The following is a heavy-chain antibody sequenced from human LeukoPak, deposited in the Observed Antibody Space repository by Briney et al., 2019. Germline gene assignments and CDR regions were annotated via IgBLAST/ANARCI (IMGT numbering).Heavy chain of an antibody. CDR1: GGSISSGYYY. CDR3: ARDGIAATGSPFDY. D-gene: IGHD6-13*01. CDR2: IHYSGST. J-gene: IGHJ4*02. Sequence: PSETLSLTCTVSGGSISSGYYYWNWIRQHPGKGLEWIGFIHYSGSTYYNPSLRSRVTISIGTSKNQFSLNLSSVTAADTAVYYCARDGIAATGSPFDYWGQGALVTVSS. V-gene: IGHV4-31*03.